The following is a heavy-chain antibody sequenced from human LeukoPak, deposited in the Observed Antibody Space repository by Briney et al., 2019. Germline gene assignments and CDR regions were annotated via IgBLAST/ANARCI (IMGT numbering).Heavy chain of an antibody. CDR2: IIPIFGTA. J-gene: IGHJ6*02. CDR1: GYTFTSYG. D-gene: IGHD3-3*01. CDR3: ARTHSRKYYDFWSGYDTRYYYYGMDD. V-gene: IGHV1-69*13. Sequence: GASVKVSCKASGYTFTSYGISWVRQAPGQGLEWMGGIIPIFGTANYAQKFQGRVTITADESTSTAYMELSSLRSEDTAVYYCARTHSRKYYDFWSGYDTRYYYYGMDDWGQGTTVTVSS.